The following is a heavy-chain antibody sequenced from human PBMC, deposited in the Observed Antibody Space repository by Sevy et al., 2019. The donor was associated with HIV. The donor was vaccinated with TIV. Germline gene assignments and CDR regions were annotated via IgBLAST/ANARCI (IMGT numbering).Heavy chain of an antibody. D-gene: IGHD3-3*01. J-gene: IGHJ4*02. Sequence: GGSLRLSCAASGFTFSRFWMSWVRQAPGKGLEWVANINQDGSERYYVESVKGRFTISRDNAKNSLYLQMNSLRGEDTAVFFCARGGVLEWPLGPFDYWGQGTLVTVSS. V-gene: IGHV3-7*03. CDR3: ARGGVLEWPLGPFDY. CDR2: INQDGSER. CDR1: GFTFSRFW.